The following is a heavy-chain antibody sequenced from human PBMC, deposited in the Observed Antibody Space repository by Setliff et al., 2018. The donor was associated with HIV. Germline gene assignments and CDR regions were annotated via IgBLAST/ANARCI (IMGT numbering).Heavy chain of an antibody. CDR3: ARVCRSFWSGCMADS. V-gene: IGHV4-34*01. CDR1: GGSFSGYN. Sequence: SETLSLTCAVYGGSFSGYNWNWIRQSPGKGLEWIGKIDHSGGTDYNPSLLSRVTISKDTSKNQFSLILSSVTAADTAVYYCARVCRSFWSGCMADSWGQGTLVTVSS. CDR2: IDHSGGT. D-gene: IGHD3-3*01. J-gene: IGHJ4*02.